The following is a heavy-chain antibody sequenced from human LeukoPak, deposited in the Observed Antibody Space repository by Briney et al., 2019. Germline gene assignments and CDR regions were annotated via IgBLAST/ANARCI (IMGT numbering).Heavy chain of an antibody. CDR3: ARRQQTGFDY. CDR1: GGAFSGYY. V-gene: IGHV4-34*01. Sequence: SETLSLTCAVYGGAFSGYYWSWIRQPPGKGLEWIGEINHSGSTNYNPSLKSRVTISVDTSKNQFSLKLSSVTAADTAVYYCARRQQTGFDYWGQGTLVTVSS. J-gene: IGHJ4*02. CDR2: INHSGST. D-gene: IGHD6-13*01.